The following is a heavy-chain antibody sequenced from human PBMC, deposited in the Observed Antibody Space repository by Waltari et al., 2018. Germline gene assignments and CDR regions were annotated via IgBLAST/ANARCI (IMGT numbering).Heavy chain of an antibody. J-gene: IGHJ4*02. CDR2: ISSDGNTT. D-gene: IGHD5-18*01. Sequence: EVQLVESGGGLVQPGGSLRLSCEACGFTFSRYWRHWVRQAPGKGLVWVSRISSDGNTTTYADSVKGRFTISRDNAKNTLYLQMNSLRAEDTAVYYCARVEYSYGPYCFDSWGQGTPVTVSS. CDR1: GFTFSRYW. CDR3: ARVEYSYGPYCFDS. V-gene: IGHV3-74*03.